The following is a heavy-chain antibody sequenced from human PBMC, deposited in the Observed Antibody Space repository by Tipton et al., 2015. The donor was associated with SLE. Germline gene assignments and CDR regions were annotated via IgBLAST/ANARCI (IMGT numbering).Heavy chain of an antibody. CDR1: GGSISSSSYY. CDR3: ASYCSTTSCPLGYSYGY. J-gene: IGHJ4*02. CDR2: IYYSGST. V-gene: IGHV4-39*07. D-gene: IGHD2-2*01. Sequence: TLSLTCTVSGGSISSSSYYWGWIRQPPGKGLEWIGSIYYSGSTYYNPSLKSRVTISVDTSKNQFSLKLSSVTAADTAVYYCASYCSTTSCPLGYSYGYWGQGTLVTVSS.